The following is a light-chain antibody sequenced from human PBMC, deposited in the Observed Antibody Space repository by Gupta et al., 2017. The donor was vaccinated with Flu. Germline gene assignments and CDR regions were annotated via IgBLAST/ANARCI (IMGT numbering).Light chain of an antibody. Sequence: EIVLTQSPGTLSLSPGERATLSCRASQSVSSDYLAWYQQKPGQAPRLLIYGTSSRATDIPDRFSGSGSGTDFTLTIRRLEPEDFAVYYCQQYGSSPYTFGQGTRLEI. CDR3: QQYGSSPYT. J-gene: IGKJ2*01. CDR2: GTS. V-gene: IGKV3-20*01. CDR1: QSVSSDY.